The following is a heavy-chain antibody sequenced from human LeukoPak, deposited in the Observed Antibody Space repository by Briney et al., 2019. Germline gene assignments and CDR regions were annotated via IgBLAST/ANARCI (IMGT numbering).Heavy chain of an antibody. CDR1: DGSISDYY. D-gene: IGHD6-19*01. CDR2: IYYSAST. CDR3: ARNIRGRAVVPGY. J-gene: IGHJ4*02. Sequence: ASETLSLTCTVSDGSISDYYWSWIRQPPGKGLEWIGYIYYSASTSYNPSLRSRVTMSLDTSKNQFSLKLSSVTAADTALYYCARNIRGRAVVPGYWGQGTLVTVSS. V-gene: IGHV4-59*01.